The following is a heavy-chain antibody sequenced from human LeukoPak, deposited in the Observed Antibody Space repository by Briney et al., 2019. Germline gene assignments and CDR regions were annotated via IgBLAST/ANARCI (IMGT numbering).Heavy chain of an antibody. J-gene: IGHJ4*02. CDR1: RYTFTSYD. CDR3: ARLSQTPNYYSNGGYYYLGY. CDR2: MNPNTGRT. V-gene: IGHV1-8*01. Sequence: ASVKVSCKASRYTFTSYDINWVREAAGQRLEWMGWMNPNTGRTGFAQKFQGRLTMTRDASISTAYMELSSLRSEDTAVYYCARLSQTPNYYSNGGYYYLGYWGQGTPVTVSS. D-gene: IGHD3-22*01.